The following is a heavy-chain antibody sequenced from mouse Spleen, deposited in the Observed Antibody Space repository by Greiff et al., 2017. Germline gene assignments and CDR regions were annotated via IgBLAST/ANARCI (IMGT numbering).Heavy chain of an antibody. CDR1: GFTFTSYG. V-gene: IGHV1-81*01. CDR2: IYPRGGYT. Sequence: VQLQQSGAELARPGASVKLSCKASGFTFTSYGISWVKQRTGQGLEWIGEIYPRGGYTYYHEKFKGQATLTGDKSSSTAYMELRSLTSEDSAVYLYALRRDYAMDYWGQGTSVTVSS. D-gene: IGHD2-12*01. J-gene: IGHJ4*01. CDR3: ALRRDYAMDY.